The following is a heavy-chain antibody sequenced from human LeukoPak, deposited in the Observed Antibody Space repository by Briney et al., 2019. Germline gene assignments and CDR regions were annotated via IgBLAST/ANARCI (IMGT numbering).Heavy chain of an antibody. V-gene: IGHV3-21*01. Sequence: GGSLRLSCAASGFTFSSYSMNWVRQAPGKGLEWVSSISSSSSYIYYADSVKGRFTISRDNVKNSLYLQMNSLRAEDTAVYYCARDRSGHPGGYYFDYWGQGTLATVSS. J-gene: IGHJ4*02. CDR3: ARDRSGHPGGYYFDY. CDR1: GFTFSSYS. D-gene: IGHD3-16*01. CDR2: ISSSSSYI.